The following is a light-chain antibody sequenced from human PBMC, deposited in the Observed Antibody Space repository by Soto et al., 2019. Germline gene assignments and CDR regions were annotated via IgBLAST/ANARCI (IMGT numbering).Light chain of an antibody. CDR3: QQYDRWPVT. Sequence: EVVMTQSPATLSVSPGERVTFSCRASQSGTTNLDWYQHKPGQSPRLLISGASTGASGIPPRFSGSGSGTEFTLTIDRLQSADFAVYYCQQYDRWPVTFGGGTKVEIK. J-gene: IGKJ4*01. V-gene: IGKV3-15*01. CDR1: QSGTTN. CDR2: GAS.